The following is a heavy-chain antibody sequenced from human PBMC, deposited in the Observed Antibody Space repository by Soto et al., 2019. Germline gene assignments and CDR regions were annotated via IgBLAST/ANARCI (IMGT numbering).Heavy chain of an antibody. J-gene: IGHJ4*02. CDR3: ARAGLLLDY. CDR1: GFNFSSYG. CDR2: IWYDESNK. V-gene: IGHV3-33*01. Sequence: QVQLVECGGGVVQPGRSLRLACAASGFNFSSYGMHWVRQAPGKGLEWVAVIWYDESNKYFADSVKGRFTISRDISKNTLYLHVNSLRADDTAVYYCARAGLLLDYWAQGTLVTVSS. D-gene: IGHD1-26*01.